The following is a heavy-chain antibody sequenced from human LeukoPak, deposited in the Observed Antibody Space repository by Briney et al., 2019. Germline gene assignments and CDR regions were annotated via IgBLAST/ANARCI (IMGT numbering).Heavy chain of an antibody. D-gene: IGHD1-26*01. V-gene: IGHV4-38-2*01. CDR3: ARGRGGSGDRVIFDS. CDR2: IYHSGNT. Sequence: PSETLSLTCDVSGHSIRSASYWGWIRQPPGKGLEWIGSIYHSGNTYYSSSLKSRLTISIDTAKNQISLKLSSVAAADTAMYHCARGRGGSGDRVIFDSWGQGSVVTISS. CDR1: GHSIRSASY. J-gene: IGHJ4*02.